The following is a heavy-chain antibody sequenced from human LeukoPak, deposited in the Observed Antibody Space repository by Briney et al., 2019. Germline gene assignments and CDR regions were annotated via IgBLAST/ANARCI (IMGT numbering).Heavy chain of an antibody. D-gene: IGHD3-3*01. CDR2: INPNSGGT. CDR3: ARASYYDFWSGYRERAFDI. CDR1: GYTFTGYY. Sequence: ASVKVSCKASGYTFTGYYMHWVRQAPGQGLEWMGRINPNSGGTNYAQKFQGRVTMTRDTSTSTVYMELSSLRSEDTAVYYCARASYYDFWSGYRERAFDIWGQGTMVTVSS. J-gene: IGHJ3*02. V-gene: IGHV1-2*06.